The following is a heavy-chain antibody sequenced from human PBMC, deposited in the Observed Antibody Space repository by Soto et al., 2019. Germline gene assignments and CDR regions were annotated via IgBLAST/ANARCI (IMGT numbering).Heavy chain of an antibody. J-gene: IGHJ5*02. Sequence: SETLSLTCAVSGGSVSSGDYSWSWIRQPRGTGLEWIVYISHIGSTYYNSSLKSRVNISVDRSKNQFSLKLCSVTAADTAVYYCARVNRGWFDPWGQGTLVTVAS. V-gene: IGHV4-30-2*01. CDR3: ARVNRGWFDP. CDR1: GGSVSSGDYS. CDR2: ISHIGST.